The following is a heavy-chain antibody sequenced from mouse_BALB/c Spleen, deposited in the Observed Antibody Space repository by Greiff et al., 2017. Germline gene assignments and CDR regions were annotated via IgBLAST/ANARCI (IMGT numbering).Heavy chain of an antibody. D-gene: IGHD2-4*01. CDR1: GYSITSGYY. J-gene: IGHJ3*01. Sequence: EVKLMESGPGLVKPSQSLSLTCSVTGYSITSGYYWNWIRQFPGNKLEWMGYISYDGSNNYNPSLKNRISITRDTSKNQFFLKLNSVTTEDTATYYCASYYDYDGQAWFAYWGQGTLVTVSA. CDR2: ISYDGSN. CDR3: ASYYDYDGQAWFAY. V-gene: IGHV3-6*02.